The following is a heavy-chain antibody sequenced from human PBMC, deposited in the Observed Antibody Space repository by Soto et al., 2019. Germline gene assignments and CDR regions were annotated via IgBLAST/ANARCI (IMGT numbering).Heavy chain of an antibody. CDR1: GGSIISYY. J-gene: IGHJ4*02. V-gene: IGHV4-59*13. D-gene: IGHD3-16*01. Sequence: PSETLSLTCTVSGGSIISYYWSWIRQPPGKGLEWIGYIYYSGSTNYNPSLKSRVTISVDTSKNQFSLKLSSVTAADTAVYYCARVDLRRDGFLFDYWGQGTLVTVSS. CDR2: IYYSGST. CDR3: ARVDLRRDGFLFDY.